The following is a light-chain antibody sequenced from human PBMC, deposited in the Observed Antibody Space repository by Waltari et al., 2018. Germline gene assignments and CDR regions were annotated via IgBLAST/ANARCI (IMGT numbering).Light chain of an antibody. V-gene: IGLV2-14*03. J-gene: IGLJ2*01. CDR2: DVN. CDR1: SSDVGGDES. Sequence: QSALSQPASVSGSPGQSITISCTGSSSDVGGDESVSWYQDHPGHAPKVIIYDVNNRPSGVSDRFSGSKSGNTASLTISGLQAEDEANYYCCSQSSYNGVIFGGGTKLTVL. CDR3: CSQSSYNGVI.